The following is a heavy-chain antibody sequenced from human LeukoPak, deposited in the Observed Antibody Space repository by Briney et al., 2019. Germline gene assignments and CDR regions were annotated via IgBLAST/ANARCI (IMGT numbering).Heavy chain of an antibody. CDR1: GGTFSSYA. CDR2: NIPILDIA. V-gene: IGHV1-69*04. J-gene: IGHJ6*02. D-gene: IGHD3-10*01. CDR3: ARGNTMVRRYGMVV. Sequence: GASVKVSCKASGGTFSSYAISCVRQAPGQGLEWMGRNIPILDIANYAQNFQGRVTITEDKSASTAYMELSSLRSEDTAVYYCARGNTMVRRYGMVVWRQGTTVTVSS.